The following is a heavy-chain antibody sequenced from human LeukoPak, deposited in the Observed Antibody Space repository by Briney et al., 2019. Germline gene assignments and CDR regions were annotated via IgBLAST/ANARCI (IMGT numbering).Heavy chain of an antibody. CDR2: MNPNSGNT. J-gene: IGHJ6*03. CDR3: ALVTAMVTSYYYMDV. D-gene: IGHD5-18*01. CDR1: GYTFTSYD. Sequence: ASVKVSCKASGYTFTSYDINWVRQATGQGLEWMGWMNPNSGNTGYAQKFQGRVTMTRDTSISTAYMELSSLRSEDTAVYYCALVTAMVTSYYYMDVWGKGTTVTVSS. V-gene: IGHV1-8*01.